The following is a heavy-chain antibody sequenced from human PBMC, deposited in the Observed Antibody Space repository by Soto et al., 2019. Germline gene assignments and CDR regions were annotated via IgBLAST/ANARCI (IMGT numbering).Heavy chain of an antibody. CDR1: GGSVDSGGDY. CDR3: AREITSAWYWGFDY. Sequence: QVQLQESGPGLVKPSETLSLTCTVSGGSVDSGGDYWTWMRQPPGKGLEGIGYLYYGTTRYNPSPKSRVVISADKPKNQFSPKVTAVNAADTAVYYCAREITSAWYWGFDYWGRGTLVAVSS. J-gene: IGHJ4*02. D-gene: IGHD6-19*01. V-gene: IGHV4-61*08. CDR2: LYYGTT.